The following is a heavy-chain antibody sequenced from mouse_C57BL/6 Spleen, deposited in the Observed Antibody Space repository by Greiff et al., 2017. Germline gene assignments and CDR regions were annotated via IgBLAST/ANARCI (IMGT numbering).Heavy chain of an antibody. CDR2: INPSSGYT. V-gene: IGHV1-7*01. CDR1: GYTFTSYW. CDR3: ATYYYGSSPYY. Sequence: VQLQQSGAELAKPGASVKLSCKASGYTFTSYWMHWVKQRPGQGLEWIGYINPSSGYTKYNQKFKDKATLTADKSSSTAYMQLSSLTYADSAVYYCATYYYGSSPYYWGQGTTLTVSS. J-gene: IGHJ2*01. D-gene: IGHD1-1*01.